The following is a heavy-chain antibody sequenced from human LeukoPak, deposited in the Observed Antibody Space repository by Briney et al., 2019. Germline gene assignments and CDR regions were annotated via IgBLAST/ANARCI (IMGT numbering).Heavy chain of an antibody. J-gene: IGHJ4*02. V-gene: IGHV5-51*01. Sequence: GESLKISCKGSGYSFTSYWIGWVRQMPGKGLEWMGIIYPGDSDTRYSPSFQGQVTISADKSISTAYLQWSSLKALDTAMYYCARRGDHYDILTGYSTHYFDYWGQGTLVTVSS. D-gene: IGHD3-9*01. CDR1: GYSFTSYW. CDR3: ARRGDHYDILTGYSTHYFDY. CDR2: IYPGDSDT.